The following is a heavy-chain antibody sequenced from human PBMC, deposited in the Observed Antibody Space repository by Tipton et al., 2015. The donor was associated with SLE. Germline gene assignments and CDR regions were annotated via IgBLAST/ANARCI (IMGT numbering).Heavy chain of an antibody. CDR3: ARHVDPTDYYYYAVDV. Sequence: TLSLTCSVSGVSISTYYWSWIRQSPGKGLEWIGFFYFSGSSQYNPSLKSRVAISADTSNNQFSLELRSVTTADTAVYYCARHVDPTDYYYYAVDVWGQGTTVTVSS. CDR2: FYFSGSS. V-gene: IGHV4-59*07. J-gene: IGHJ6*02. CDR1: GVSISTYY.